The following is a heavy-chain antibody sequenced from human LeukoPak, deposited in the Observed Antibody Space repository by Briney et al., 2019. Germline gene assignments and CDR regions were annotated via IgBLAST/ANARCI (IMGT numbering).Heavy chain of an antibody. CDR3: ARDTYYYDSSGYYDFDY. CDR1: GFTFSSYA. D-gene: IGHD3-22*01. J-gene: IGHJ4*02. Sequence: GVSLRLSCAASGFTFSSYAMSWVRQAPGKGLEWVSAISGSGGTTYYADSVKGRFTISRDNSKNTLYLQMNSLRAEDTAVYYCARDTYYYDSSGYYDFDYWGQGTLVTVSS. CDR2: ISGSGGTT. V-gene: IGHV3-23*01.